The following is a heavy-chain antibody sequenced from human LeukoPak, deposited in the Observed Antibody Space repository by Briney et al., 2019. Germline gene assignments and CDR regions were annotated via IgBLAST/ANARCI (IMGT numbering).Heavy chain of an antibody. J-gene: IGHJ4*02. CDR3: LNEHGG. CDR2: LSPASGAT. CDR1: GYTFTGSY. V-gene: IGHV1-2*02. D-gene: IGHD1-1*01. Sequence: ASVRVSCKASGYTFTGSYMHWVRQAPGQGFEWIGWLSPASGATKYAQNFQGRVTLTTDTSITTAYMELSSLTSDDTASYYCLNEHGGWGQGTPVTVSS.